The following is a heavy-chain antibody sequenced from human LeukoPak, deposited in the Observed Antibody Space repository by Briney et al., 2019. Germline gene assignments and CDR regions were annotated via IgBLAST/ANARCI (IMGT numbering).Heavy chain of an antibody. CDR2: MNPNSGNT. V-gene: IGHV1-8*01. J-gene: IGHJ5*02. CDR1: GYTFTSYD. CDR3: ARGRMVRGVENWFDP. Sequence: GASVKVSCKASGYTFTSYDINWVRQATGQGLEWMGWMNPNSGNTGYAQKFQGRVTMTRNTSISTAYMELSSLRSEDTAAYYCARGRMVRGVENWFDPWGQGTLVTVSS. D-gene: IGHD3-10*01.